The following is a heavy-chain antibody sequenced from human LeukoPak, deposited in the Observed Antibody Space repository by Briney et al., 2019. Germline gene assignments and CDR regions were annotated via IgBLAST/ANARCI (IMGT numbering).Heavy chain of an antibody. CDR3: AKRMTYYYDSSGGHFDY. D-gene: IGHD3-22*01. J-gene: IGHJ4*02. Sequence: GGSLRLSCAASGFTFSSYAMSWVRQDPGKGLEWVSALSGSGGSTYYADSVKGRFTISRDNSKNTLYLQMNSLRAEDTAVYYCAKRMTYYYDSSGGHFDYWGQGTLVTVSS. CDR2: LSGSGGST. V-gene: IGHV3-23*01. CDR1: GFTFSSYA.